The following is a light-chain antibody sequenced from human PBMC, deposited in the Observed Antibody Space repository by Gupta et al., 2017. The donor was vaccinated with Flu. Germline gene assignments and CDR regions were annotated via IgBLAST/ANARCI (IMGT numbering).Light chain of an antibody. V-gene: IGLV2-23*02. CDR3: CSYAGSPWV. Sequence: QSALTQPASVSGSPGQSITISCTGSSSEVGSYNLVSWYQQHPGKAPKLMIHEVSKRTSGVSNRFSGSKSGNTAALTISGLQAEDEADYYCCSYAGSPWVFGGGTKLTVL. CDR2: EVS. CDR1: SSEVGSYNL. J-gene: IGLJ3*02.